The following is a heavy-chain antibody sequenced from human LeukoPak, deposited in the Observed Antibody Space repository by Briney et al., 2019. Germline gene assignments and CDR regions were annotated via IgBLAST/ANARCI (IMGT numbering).Heavy chain of an antibody. J-gene: IGHJ4*02. CDR2: IIPIFGTP. Sequence: SGVTFSSYXXXXXXQXXXXGXXXXXXIIPIFGTPNYAQKFQDRVTITADESTSTAYMELSSLRSEDTAVYYCARGLADSGSYSGQDSWGQGTLVTVSS. V-gene: IGHV1-69*01. CDR1: GVTFSSYX. D-gene: IGHD1-26*01. CDR3: ARGLADSGSYSGQDS.